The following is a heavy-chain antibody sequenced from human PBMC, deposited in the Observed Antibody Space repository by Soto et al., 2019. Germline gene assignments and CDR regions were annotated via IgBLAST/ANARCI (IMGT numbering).Heavy chain of an antibody. Sequence: GGSLRLSCAASGFTFSSYSMNWVRQAPGKGLEWVSYICSSSSTIYYADFVKGGFTFSRENAKTSLFLQMNSLRAEDTFVFYCARDGSTIFGVVIWIFDYWGQGTLVTSPQ. CDR2: ICSSSSTI. CDR1: GFTFSSYS. J-gene: IGHJ4*02. D-gene: IGHD3-3*01. V-gene: IGHV3-48*01. CDR3: ARDGSTIFGVVIWIFDY.